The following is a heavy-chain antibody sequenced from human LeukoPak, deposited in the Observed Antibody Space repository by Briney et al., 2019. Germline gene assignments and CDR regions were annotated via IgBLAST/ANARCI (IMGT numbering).Heavy chain of an antibody. J-gene: IGHJ4*02. Sequence: ASVKVSCKASGYNFTSYYMHWVRQAPGQGLEWMGIINPSGGGTTYAQRFQGRVAMTWDTSTSTVYMELSSLRSDDTAVCYCATRSLWFGELLELDYWGQGTLVTVSS. V-gene: IGHV1-46*01. CDR3: ATRSLWFGELLELDY. CDR2: INPSGGGT. D-gene: IGHD3-10*01. CDR1: GYNFTSYY.